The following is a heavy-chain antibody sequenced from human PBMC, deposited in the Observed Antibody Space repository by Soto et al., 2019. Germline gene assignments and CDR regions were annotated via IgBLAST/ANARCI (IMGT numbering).Heavy chain of an antibody. CDR3: ARDYGDSFDAFHI. D-gene: IGHD4-17*01. V-gene: IGHV4-31*03. CDR1: GGSISSDGYY. CDR2: IYHSGSA. Sequence: QVQLQESGPGLVKPSQTLSVTCTVSGGSISSDGYYWSWIRQHPGQGLEWIGYIYHSGSAYYNPSLKSRVTISVDTSKNQFSLEVSSVTAAETAVYFCARDYGDSFDAFHIWGQGTMVTVSS. J-gene: IGHJ3*02.